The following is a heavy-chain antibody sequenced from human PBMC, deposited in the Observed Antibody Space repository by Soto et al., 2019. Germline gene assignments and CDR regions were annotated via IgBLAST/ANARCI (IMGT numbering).Heavy chain of an antibody. Sequence: EVQLVESGGGLVQPGGSLKLSCAASGFSISGSAIHWVRQASGKGLEWVGRIRSKANSYATAYAASVRGRFTISRDDSKNTAYLQMNILKTEDTAVYYCTGWYDYYFDYWGQGTLVTVSS. CDR2: IRSKANSYAT. CDR1: GFSISGSA. J-gene: IGHJ4*02. V-gene: IGHV3-73*01. D-gene: IGHD6-19*01. CDR3: TGWYDYYFDY.